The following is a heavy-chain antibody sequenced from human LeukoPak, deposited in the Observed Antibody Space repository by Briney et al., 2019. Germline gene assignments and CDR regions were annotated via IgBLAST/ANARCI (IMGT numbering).Heavy chain of an antibody. CDR2: IFYSGNT. V-gene: IGHV4-30-4*08. D-gene: IGHD6-6*01. J-gene: IGHJ2*01. CDR1: GGSISSGAYY. CDR3: ARCRRIAARTWYFDL. Sequence: SQTLSLTCTVSGGSISSGAYYWSWIRQPPGKGPQWIGYIFYSGNTNYNPSLKSRVTISVDTSKNQFSLKLSSVTAADTAVYYCARCRRIAARTWYFDLWGRGTLVTVSS.